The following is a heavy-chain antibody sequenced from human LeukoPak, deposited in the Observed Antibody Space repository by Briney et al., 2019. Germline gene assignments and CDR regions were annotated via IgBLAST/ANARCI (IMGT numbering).Heavy chain of an antibody. D-gene: IGHD3-22*01. CDR2: IIPIFGTA. Sequence: ASVKVSCKASGGTFSSYAISWVRQAPGQGLEWMGGIIPIFGTANYAQKFQGRVTITTDESTSTAYMELSSLRSEDTAVYYCARGQLLGSPYDSSGYYPNWFDPWGQGTLVTVSS. V-gene: IGHV1-69*05. CDR1: GGTFSSYA. J-gene: IGHJ5*02. CDR3: ARGQLLGSPYDSSGYYPNWFDP.